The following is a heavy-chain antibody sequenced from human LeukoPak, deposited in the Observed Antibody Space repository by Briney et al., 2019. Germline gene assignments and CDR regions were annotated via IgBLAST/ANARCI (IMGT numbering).Heavy chain of an antibody. Sequence: SETLSLTCAVYGGSFSGYYWSWIRQPPGKGLEWIGEINHSGSTNYNPSLKSRVTISVDTSKNQFSLKLSSVTAADTVVYYCAREGKDIVATITVGIDYWGQGTLVTASS. CDR2: INHSGST. D-gene: IGHD5-12*01. CDR3: AREGKDIVATITVGIDY. CDR1: GGSFSGYY. J-gene: IGHJ4*02. V-gene: IGHV4-34*01.